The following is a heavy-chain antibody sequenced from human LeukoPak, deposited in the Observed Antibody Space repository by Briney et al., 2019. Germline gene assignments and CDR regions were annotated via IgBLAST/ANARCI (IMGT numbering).Heavy chain of an antibody. CDR1: GGSFSGYY. V-gene: IGHV4-34*01. Sequence: SETLSLTCAVYGGSFSGYYWSWIRQPPGKGLEWIGSIYYSGSTYYNPSLKSRVTISVDTSKNQFSLKLSSVTAPDTAVYYCARDRRNYYGSGSYYKKFFDYWGQGTLVTVSS. J-gene: IGHJ4*02. CDR3: ARDRRNYYGSGSYYKKFFDY. CDR2: IYYSGST. D-gene: IGHD3-10*01.